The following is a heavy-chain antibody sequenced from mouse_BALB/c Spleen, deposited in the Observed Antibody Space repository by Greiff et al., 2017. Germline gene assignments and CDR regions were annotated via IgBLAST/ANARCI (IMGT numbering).Heavy chain of an antibody. J-gene: IGHJ4*01. CDR3: TTATPYYAMDY. Sequence: DVHLVESGGGLVQPGGSLKLSCAASGFTFSSYGMSWVRQTPDKRLELVATINSNGGSTYYPDSVKGRFTISRDNAKNTLYLQMSSLKSEDTAMYYCTTATPYYAMDYWGQGTSGTVSS. V-gene: IGHV5-6-3*01. D-gene: IGHD1-2*01. CDR2: INSNGGST. CDR1: GFTFSSYG.